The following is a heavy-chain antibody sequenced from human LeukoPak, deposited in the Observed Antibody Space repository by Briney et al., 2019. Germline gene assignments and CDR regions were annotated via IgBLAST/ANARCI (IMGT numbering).Heavy chain of an antibody. Sequence: GGSLRLSCAASGFTFSSYWMSWVRQAPGKGLEWVSYISSGGSHTNYADSVKGRFTISRDNAKNSLYLQMNSLRAEDTAVYYCARRFDIWGQGTMVTVSS. CDR2: ISSGGSHT. CDR3: ARRFDI. CDR1: GFTFSSYW. J-gene: IGHJ3*02. V-gene: IGHV3-11*03.